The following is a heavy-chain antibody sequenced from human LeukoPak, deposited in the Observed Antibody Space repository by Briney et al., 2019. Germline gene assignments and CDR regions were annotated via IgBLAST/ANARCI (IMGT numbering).Heavy chain of an antibody. CDR2: TYYTSKWFN. Sequence: SQTLSLTCAISGDRVSSNRASCNWIRQYPSRGLEWLRRTYYTSKWFNDYEVSVKRRISINPDTSKNQFSLQLNSVTPEDTAVYYCAGTLAVASKTAYFDSWGQGTLVTVSS. V-gene: IGHV6-1*01. CDR3: AGTLAVASKTAYFDS. CDR1: GDRVSSNRAS. D-gene: IGHD6-19*01. J-gene: IGHJ4*02.